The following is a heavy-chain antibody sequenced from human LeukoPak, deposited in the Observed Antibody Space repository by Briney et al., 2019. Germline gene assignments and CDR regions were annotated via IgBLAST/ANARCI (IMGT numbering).Heavy chain of an antibody. CDR3: ARDRRTNSGSYGY. CDR1: GYTFTSYD. D-gene: IGHD3-10*01. Sequence: GASVKVSRKASGYTFTSYDINWVRQATGQGLEWMGWMNPNSGNTGYAQKFQGRVTMTRNTSISTAYMELSSLRSEDTAVYYCARDRRTNSGSYGYWGQGTLVTVSS. J-gene: IGHJ4*02. V-gene: IGHV1-8*01. CDR2: MNPNSGNT.